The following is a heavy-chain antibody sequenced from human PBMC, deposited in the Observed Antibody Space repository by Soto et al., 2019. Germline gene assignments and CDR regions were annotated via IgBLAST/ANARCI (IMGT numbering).Heavy chain of an antibody. CDR1: GFSLSTSGVG. D-gene: IGHD3-22*01. Sequence: QITLKESGPTLVKPTQTLTLTCTFSGFSLSTSGVGVGWIRQPPGKALEWLALIYWDDDKRYSPSLKSRLTITKDPSKNQVVLTMTSMDPVDTATYYCAHRRAHYYDSGGYYHWDFDLWGRGTLVTVSS. CDR3: AHRRAHYYDSGGYYHWDFDL. V-gene: IGHV2-5*02. J-gene: IGHJ2*01. CDR2: IYWDDDK.